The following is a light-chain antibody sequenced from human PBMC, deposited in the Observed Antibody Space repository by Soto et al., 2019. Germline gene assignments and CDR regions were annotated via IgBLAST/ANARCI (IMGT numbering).Light chain of an antibody. CDR2: GAS. CDR1: QGISTY. J-gene: IGKJ1*01. V-gene: IGKV1-27*01. CDR3: QKYNSAPWT. Sequence: DIQITQSPSSLSASVGDRVTIACRASQGISTYLAWYQQKPGKVPYLLIYGASTLQSGVPSRFSGTGSGTNFSLTISSLQPEDVATYYCQKYNSAPWTFGQGTKVDIK.